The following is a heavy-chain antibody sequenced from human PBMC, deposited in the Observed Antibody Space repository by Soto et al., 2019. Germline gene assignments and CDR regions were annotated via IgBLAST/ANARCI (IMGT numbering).Heavy chain of an antibody. CDR3: AHRPGGYLSGWDNGYFDY. V-gene: IGHV2-5*02. D-gene: IGHD6-19*01. CDR2: IYWDDDK. Sequence: SGPTLVNPTQTLTLTCTFSGFSFSTSQVGVGWNSQPPGKAKEKLALIYWDDDKRYSPSLRSRLSITKDTSKNQVVLTMTNMDPVDTATYYCAHRPGGYLSGWDNGYFDYWGRGALVTVSS. J-gene: IGHJ4*02. CDR1: GFSFSTSQVG.